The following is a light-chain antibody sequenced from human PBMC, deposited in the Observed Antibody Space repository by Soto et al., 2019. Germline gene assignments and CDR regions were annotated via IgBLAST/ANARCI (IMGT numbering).Light chain of an antibody. CDR1: SSDVGGYKY. V-gene: IGLV2-14*01. J-gene: IGLJ1*01. CDR2: EVS. Sequence: QSVLPQPASVSGSPGQSITISCTGTSSDVGGYKYVSWYQQHPGKAPKLMIYEVSNRPSGISNRFSGSKSGNTASLTISGLQAEDEADYFCSSYTSSSTYVFGTGTKVTVL. CDR3: SSYTSSSTYV.